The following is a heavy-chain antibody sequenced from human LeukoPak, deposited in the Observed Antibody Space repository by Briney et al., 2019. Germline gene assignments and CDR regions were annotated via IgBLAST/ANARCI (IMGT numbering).Heavy chain of an antibody. Sequence: SETLSLTCAVYGGSFSGYYWSWIRQPPGKGLEWIGEINHSGSTNYNPSLKSRVTISVNTSKNQFSLKLSSVTAADTAVYYCARGGPYYDFWSGHEFDYWGQGTLVTVSS. V-gene: IGHV4-34*01. CDR1: GGSFSGYY. CDR2: INHSGST. J-gene: IGHJ4*02. D-gene: IGHD3-3*01. CDR3: ARGGPYYDFWSGHEFDY.